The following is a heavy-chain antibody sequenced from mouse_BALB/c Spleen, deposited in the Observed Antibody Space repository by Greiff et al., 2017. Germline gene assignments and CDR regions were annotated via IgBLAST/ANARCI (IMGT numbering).Heavy chain of an antibody. Sequence: EVKLMESGGGLVQPGGSRKLSCAASGFTFSSFGMHWVRQAPEKGLEWVAYISSGSSTIYYADTVKGRFTISRDNPKNTLFLQMTSLRSEDTAMYYCARRPRVYAMDYWGQGTSVTVSS. CDR1: GFTFSSFG. CDR2: ISSGSSTI. J-gene: IGHJ4*01. CDR3: ARRPRVYAMDY. V-gene: IGHV5-17*02.